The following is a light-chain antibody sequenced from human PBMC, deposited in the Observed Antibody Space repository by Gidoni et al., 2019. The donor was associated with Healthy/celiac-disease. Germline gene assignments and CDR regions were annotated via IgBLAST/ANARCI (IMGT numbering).Light chain of an antibody. J-gene: IGKJ2*01. CDR2: LGS. CDR1: QSILHSNGYNY. Sequence: DIVMPQSPLSLPVTPGEPASISCRSSQSILHSNGYNYLDWYLQKPGQSPQLLIYLGSNRASGVPDRFSGSGSGTDFTLKISRVEAEDVGVYYCMQALQTPYTFGQGTKLEIK. V-gene: IGKV2-28*01. CDR3: MQALQTPYT.